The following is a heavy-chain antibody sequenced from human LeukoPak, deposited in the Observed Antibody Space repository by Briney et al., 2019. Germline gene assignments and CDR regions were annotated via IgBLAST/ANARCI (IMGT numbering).Heavy chain of an antibody. D-gene: IGHD6-13*01. CDR1: GFTFSDYA. CDR3: AKETIAAAGLN. Sequence: PGGSLRLSCAASGFTFSDYAMHWVRQAPGKGLEWVAFIRHDGSNIYYADSVKGRFTISRDNSKNTLYLQMNSLRAEDTAVYYCAKETIAAAGLNWGQGTLVTVSS. J-gene: IGHJ4*02. V-gene: IGHV3-30*02. CDR2: IRHDGSNI.